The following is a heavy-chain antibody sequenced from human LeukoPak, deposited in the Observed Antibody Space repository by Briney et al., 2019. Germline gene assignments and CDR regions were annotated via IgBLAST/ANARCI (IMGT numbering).Heavy chain of an antibody. J-gene: IGHJ4*02. CDR3: ARQDSPVGGIAAAGDYFDY. V-gene: IGHV3-20*04. D-gene: IGHD6-13*01. CDR1: GFTFDDYG. Sequence: PGGSLRLSCAASGFTFDDYGMSWVRQAPGKGLEWVSGINWNGGSTGYADSVKGRFTISRDNAKNSLYLQMNSLRAEDTALYYCARQDSPVGGIAAAGDYFDYWGQGTLVTVSS. CDR2: INWNGGST.